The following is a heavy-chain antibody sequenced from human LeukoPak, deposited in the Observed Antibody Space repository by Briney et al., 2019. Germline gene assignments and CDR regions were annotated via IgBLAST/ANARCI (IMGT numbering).Heavy chain of an antibody. J-gene: IGHJ4*02. Sequence: SETLSLTCTVSGGSISSYYWSWIRQPPGKGLEWIGYIYYSGSTNYNPSLKSRVTISVDTSKNQFSLKLSSVTAADTAVYYCARHGREYSRSPFDYWGQGTLVTVSS. D-gene: IGHD5-18*01. CDR3: ARHGREYSRSPFDY. V-gene: IGHV4-59*08. CDR2: IYYSGST. CDR1: GGSISSYY.